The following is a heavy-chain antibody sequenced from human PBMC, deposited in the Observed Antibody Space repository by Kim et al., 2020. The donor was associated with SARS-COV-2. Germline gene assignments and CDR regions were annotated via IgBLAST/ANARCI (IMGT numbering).Heavy chain of an antibody. CDR2: ISWNSGSI. CDR1: GFTFDDYA. J-gene: IGHJ3*02. CDR3: AKDIFDGYGGNSVGAFDI. D-gene: IGHD4-17*01. V-gene: IGHV3-9*01. Sequence: GGSLRLSCAASGFTFDDYAMHWVRQAPGKGLEWVSGISWNSGSIGYADSVKGRFTISRDNAKNSLYLQMNSLRAEDTALYYCAKDIFDGYGGNSVGAFDIWGQGTMVTVSS.